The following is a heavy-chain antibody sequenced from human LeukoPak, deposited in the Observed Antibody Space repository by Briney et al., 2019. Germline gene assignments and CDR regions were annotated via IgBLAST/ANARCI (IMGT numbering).Heavy chain of an antibody. V-gene: IGHV4-31*03. J-gene: IGHJ4*02. D-gene: IGHD2-8*02. CDR2: IYYSGST. CDR1: GGSISSGGYY. Sequence: PSETLSLTCIVSGGSISSGGYYWSWIRQHPGKGLEWIGYIYYSGSTYYNPSLKSRVTISVDTSKNQFSLKLSSVTAADTAVYYCAREGPTGGLDYWGQGTLVTVSS. CDR3: AREGPTGGLDY.